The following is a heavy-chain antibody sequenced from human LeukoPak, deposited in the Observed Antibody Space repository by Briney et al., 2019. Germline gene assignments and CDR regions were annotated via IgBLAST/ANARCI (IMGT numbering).Heavy chain of an antibody. Sequence: PGGSLRPSCAASGFTFSSYAMSWVRQAPGKGLEWVSAISGSGGSTYYADSVKGRFTISRDNSKNTLYLQMNSLRAEDTAVYYCAKDPRIVATIADAFDIWGQGTMVTVSS. CDR3: AKDPRIVATIADAFDI. J-gene: IGHJ3*02. CDR2: ISGSGGST. D-gene: IGHD5-12*01. CDR1: GFTFSSYA. V-gene: IGHV3-23*01.